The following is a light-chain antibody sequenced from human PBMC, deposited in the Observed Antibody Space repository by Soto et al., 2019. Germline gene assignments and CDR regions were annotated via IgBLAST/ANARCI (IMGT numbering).Light chain of an antibody. J-gene: IGKJ4*01. CDR1: QSVNSN. Sequence: EIAMTQSPATLSVSPGERATLSCRASQSVNSNFAWYQQKPGQAPRLLIYGASTRATGIPARFSGSGSGTEFTVPISSLQSEDFAVYYCQQYNNWPLTFGGGTKVEIK. CDR3: QQYNNWPLT. CDR2: GAS. V-gene: IGKV3-15*01.